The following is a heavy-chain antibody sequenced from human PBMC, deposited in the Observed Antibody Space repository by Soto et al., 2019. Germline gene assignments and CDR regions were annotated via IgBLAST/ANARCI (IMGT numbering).Heavy chain of an antibody. CDR2: ISYDGSNK. Sequence: GGSLRLSCAASGFTFSSYGMHWVRQAPGKGLEWVAVISYDGSNKYYADSVKGRFTISRDNSKNTLYLQMNSLRAEDTAVYYCAKDIYVLRLEPDYWGQGTLVTVSS. CDR3: AKDIYVLRLEPDY. V-gene: IGHV3-30*18. CDR1: GFTFSSYG. J-gene: IGHJ4*02. D-gene: IGHD1-1*01.